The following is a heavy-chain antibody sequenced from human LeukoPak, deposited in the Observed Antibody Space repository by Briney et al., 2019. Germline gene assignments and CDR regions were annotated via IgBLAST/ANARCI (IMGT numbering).Heavy chain of an antibody. Sequence: GGSLRLSCAASGFTFSRYSMNWVRQAPGKGLEWVAFIRYDGSNKYYADSVKGRFTISRDNSKNTLYLQMNSLRAEDTAVYYCAKDSSGYHYAGPFDYWGQGTLVTVSS. D-gene: IGHD3-22*01. CDR3: AKDSSGYHYAGPFDY. CDR1: GFTFSRYS. V-gene: IGHV3-30*02. CDR2: IRYDGSNK. J-gene: IGHJ4*02.